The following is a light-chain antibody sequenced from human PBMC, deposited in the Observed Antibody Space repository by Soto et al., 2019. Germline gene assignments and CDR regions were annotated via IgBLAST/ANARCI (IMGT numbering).Light chain of an antibody. Sequence: DIQMTQSPSTLSASLGDRVAITCRASQSIGSWVAWYQQKPGKAPKVLISKASTLESGVPARFSGSGSGTEFTLTISSLQPDDVATYYCQLYNSYLWRFGQGTKVDIK. CDR1: QSIGSW. CDR3: QLYNSYLWR. V-gene: IGKV1-5*03. J-gene: IGKJ1*01. CDR2: KAS.